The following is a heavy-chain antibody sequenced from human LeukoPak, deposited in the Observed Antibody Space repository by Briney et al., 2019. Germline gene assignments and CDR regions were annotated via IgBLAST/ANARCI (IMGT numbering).Heavy chain of an antibody. V-gene: IGHV1-69*05. D-gene: IGHD1-26*01. CDR3: ARVYTGSYHGENYFDY. CDR1: GGTFSSYA. CDR2: IIPIFGTA. Sequence: ASVKVSCKASGGTFSSYAISWVRQAPGQGLEWMGRIIPIFGTANYAQKFQGRVTITTDESTSTAYMELSSLRSEDTAVYYCARVYTGSYHGENYFDYWGQGTLVTVSS. J-gene: IGHJ4*02.